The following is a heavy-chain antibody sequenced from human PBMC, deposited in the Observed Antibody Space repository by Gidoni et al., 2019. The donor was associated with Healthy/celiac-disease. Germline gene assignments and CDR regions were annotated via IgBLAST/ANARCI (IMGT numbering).Heavy chain of an antibody. D-gene: IGHD3-16*02. CDR2: IYYSGST. J-gene: IGHJ4*02. Sequence: VQLQESGPGLVKPSETLSLTCTVSGGSISSYYWSWLRQPPGKGLEWIGYIYYSGSTNYNPSLKSRVTISVDTSKNQFSLKLSSVTAADTAVYYCARGYYDYVWGSYRYTYYFDYWGQGTLVTVSS. CDR1: GGSISSYY. V-gene: IGHV4-59*01. CDR3: ARGYYDYVWGSYRYTYYFDY.